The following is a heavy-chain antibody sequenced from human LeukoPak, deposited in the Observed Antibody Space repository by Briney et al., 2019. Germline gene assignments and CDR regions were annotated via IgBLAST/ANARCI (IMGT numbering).Heavy chain of an antibody. J-gene: IGHJ4*02. D-gene: IGHD1-26*01. V-gene: IGHV4-59*08. Sequence: KSSETLSLTCTVSGGSISSYYWSWIRQPPGKGLEWIGYIYYSGSTNYNPSLKSRVTISVDTSKNQFSLKLSSVTAADTAVYYCARAGGSYSFTYSFDYWGQGTLVTVSS. CDR1: GGSISSYY. CDR3: ARAGGSYSFTYSFDY. CDR2: IYYSGST.